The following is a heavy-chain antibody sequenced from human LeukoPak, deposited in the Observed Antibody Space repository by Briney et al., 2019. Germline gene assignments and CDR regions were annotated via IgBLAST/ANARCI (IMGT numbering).Heavy chain of an antibody. Sequence: GSLRLSCAASGFNVSSNYMSWVRQPPGKGLEWIGEINHSGSTNYNPSLKSRVTISVDTSKNQFSLKLSSVTAADTAVYYCAREKWYSSSLVRRYFDYWGQGTLVTVSS. J-gene: IGHJ4*02. CDR2: INHSGST. CDR3: AREKWYSSSLVRRYFDY. V-gene: IGHV4-34*01. CDR1: GFNVSSNY. D-gene: IGHD6-6*01.